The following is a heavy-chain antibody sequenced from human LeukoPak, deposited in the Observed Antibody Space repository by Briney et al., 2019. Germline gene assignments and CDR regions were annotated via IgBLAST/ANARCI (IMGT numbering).Heavy chain of an antibody. CDR1: GGTFSSYA. CDR3: ARDPSEWDYGDYVSYYFDY. CDR2: IIPIFGTA. Sequence: SVKVSCKASGGTFSSYAISWVRQAPGQGLEWMGGIIPIFGTANYAQKFQGRVTITADKSTSTAYMELSSLRSEDTAVYYCARDPSEWDYGDYVSYYFDYWGQGTLVTVSS. D-gene: IGHD4-17*01. J-gene: IGHJ4*02. V-gene: IGHV1-69*06.